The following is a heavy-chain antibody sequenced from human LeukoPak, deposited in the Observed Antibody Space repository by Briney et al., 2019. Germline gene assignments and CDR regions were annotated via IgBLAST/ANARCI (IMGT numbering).Heavy chain of an antibody. CDR3: ARRSRYGHFDY. CDR1: DGSISSYF. D-gene: IGHD5-18*01. Sequence: PSETLSLTCTVSDGSISSYFGGWVRQPAGKGLEWIGYIYYSGSTNYNPSLKSRVTISVDTSKNQFSLKLSSVTAADTAVYYCARRSRYGHFDYWGQGTLVTVSS. CDR2: IYYSGST. J-gene: IGHJ4*02. V-gene: IGHV4-59*01.